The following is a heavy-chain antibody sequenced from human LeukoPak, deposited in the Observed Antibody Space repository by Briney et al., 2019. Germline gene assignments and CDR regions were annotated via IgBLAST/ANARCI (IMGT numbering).Heavy chain of an antibody. D-gene: IGHD1-14*01. J-gene: IGHJ5*02. V-gene: IGHV3-30*02. Sequence: GGSLRLSCAASGLTFSSYGMHWVRQAPGKGLQWVAFIRYDGSNKYYADSVKGRFTSSRDNSKNTLYLQMNSLRAEDTAVYYCAKDTTPPKAGFDPWGQGTLVTVSS. CDR1: GLTFSSYG. CDR2: IRYDGSNK. CDR3: AKDTTPPKAGFDP.